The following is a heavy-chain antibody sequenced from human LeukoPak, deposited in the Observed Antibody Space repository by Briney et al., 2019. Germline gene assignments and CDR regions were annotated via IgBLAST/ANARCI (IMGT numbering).Heavy chain of an antibody. J-gene: IGHJ4*02. CDR2: VYYSGST. CDR3: ARSELLWFGGVNSGFDY. CDR1: GGSISSYY. Sequence: SETLSLTCTVSGGSISSYYWSWIRQPPGKGLERIGYVYYSGSTNYNPSLKSRVTISVDTSENRFSLKLSSMTAADTAVYYCARSELLWFGGVNSGFDYWGQGTLVTVSS. D-gene: IGHD3-10*01. V-gene: IGHV4-59*01.